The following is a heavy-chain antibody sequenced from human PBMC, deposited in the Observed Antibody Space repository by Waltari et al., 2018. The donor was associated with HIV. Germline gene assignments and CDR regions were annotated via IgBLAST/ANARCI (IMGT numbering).Heavy chain of an antibody. J-gene: IGHJ4*02. V-gene: IGHV3-74*01. D-gene: IGHD2-15*01. CDR2: SNGDGRST. CDR3: ARGFRVGCSDATCYSHY. CDR1: GFTFSSYW. Sequence: EVQLLESGGGLVQPGGSLRLSCAASGFTFSSYWMHWVRQAPGRGLVWGSRSNGDGRSTAYADSVKGRFTISRDNAKNRLYLQVNSLRAEDTAVYYCARGFRVGCSDATCYSHYWGQGTLVTVSS.